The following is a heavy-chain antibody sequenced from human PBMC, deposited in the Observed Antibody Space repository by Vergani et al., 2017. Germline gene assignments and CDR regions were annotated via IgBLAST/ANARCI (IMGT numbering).Heavy chain of an antibody. CDR3: ARVGSAMIVVVTNWFDP. CDR1: NDSVSNTFYY. V-gene: IGHV4-39*07. Sequence: QVQLPESGPGLVKPSETLSLTCTVSNDSVSNTFYYWGWIRQTPGKGLEWIGSIYHSGSTYYNPSLKSRVTISVDTSKNQFSLKLSSVTAADTAVYYCARVGSAMIVVVTNWFDPWGQGTLVTVSS. D-gene: IGHD3-22*01. J-gene: IGHJ5*02. CDR2: IYHSGST.